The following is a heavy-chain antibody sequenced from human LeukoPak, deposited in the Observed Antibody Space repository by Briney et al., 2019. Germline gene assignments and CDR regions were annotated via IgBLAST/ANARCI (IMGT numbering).Heavy chain of an antibody. D-gene: IGHD1-26*01. CDR3: ARSRSLVGASNY. Sequence: ASVKVSCKASGYTFTSYGISWVRQAPGQGLEWMGWISAYNGNTNYAQKLQGRVTMTTDTSTSTTYMELRSLRSDDTAVYYCARSRSLVGASNYWGQGTLVTVSS. V-gene: IGHV1-18*01. J-gene: IGHJ4*02. CDR2: ISAYNGNT. CDR1: GYTFTSYG.